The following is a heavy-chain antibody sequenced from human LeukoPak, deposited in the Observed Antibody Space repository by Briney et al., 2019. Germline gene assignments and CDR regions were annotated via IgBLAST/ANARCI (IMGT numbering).Heavy chain of an antibody. V-gene: IGHV3-21*05. J-gene: IGHJ4*02. D-gene: IGHD6-13*01. Sequence: GGSLRLSCAASGFSFSDYSMNWVRQAPGKGLEWVSYISRSGSMYYADSVQGRFTISRDNSKNTLYLQMNSLRAEDTAMYYCATFNAAQVFDYWGQGSLVTVSS. CDR3: ATFNAAQVFDY. CDR1: GFSFSDYS. CDR2: ISRSGSM.